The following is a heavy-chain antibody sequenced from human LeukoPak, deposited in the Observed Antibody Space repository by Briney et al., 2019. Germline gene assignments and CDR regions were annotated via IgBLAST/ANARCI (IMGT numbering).Heavy chain of an antibody. Sequence: PSETLSLTCTVSGGSIGSYYWSWIRQPPGKGLEWIGYIYYSGSTNYNPSLKSRLTISVDTSKNQFSLNLSSVTAADTAVYYCTRVLDSGLSDYWGQGILVTVSS. J-gene: IGHJ4*02. CDR1: GGSIGSYY. CDR2: IYYSGST. CDR3: TRVLDSGLSDY. D-gene: IGHD3-10*01. V-gene: IGHV4-59*01.